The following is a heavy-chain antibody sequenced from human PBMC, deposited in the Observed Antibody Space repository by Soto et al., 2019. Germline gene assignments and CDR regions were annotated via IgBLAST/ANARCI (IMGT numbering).Heavy chain of an antibody. CDR3: ARDYSSSWGYYYYYYMDV. CDR1: GYTFTSYD. J-gene: IGHJ6*03. CDR2: MKPNSGNT. Sequence: ASVKVSCKASGYTFTSYDINWVRQATGQGLEWMGWMKPNSGNTGYAQKFQGRVTMTRNTSISTAYMELSSLRSEDTAVYYCARDYSSSWGYYYYYYMDVWGKGTTVTVSS. V-gene: IGHV1-8*01. D-gene: IGHD6-13*01.